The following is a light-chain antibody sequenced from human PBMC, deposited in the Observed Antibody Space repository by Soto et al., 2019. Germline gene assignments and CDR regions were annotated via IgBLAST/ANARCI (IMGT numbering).Light chain of an antibody. CDR2: EVT. V-gene: IGLV2-14*01. CDR1: SSDVGGYSS. Sequence: QSALTQPASVSGSPGQSITISCTGTSSDVGGYSSVSWYQQHPGKAPKLMIYEVTNRPSGVSNRFSGSKFGNTASLTISGLQAEDEAEYYCSSITGSNTLVFGTGTKVTVL. CDR3: SSITGSNTLV. J-gene: IGLJ1*01.